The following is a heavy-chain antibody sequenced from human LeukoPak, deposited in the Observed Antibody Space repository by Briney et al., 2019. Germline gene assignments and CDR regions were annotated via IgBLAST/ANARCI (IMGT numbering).Heavy chain of an antibody. V-gene: IGHV3-30*18. J-gene: IGHJ4*02. CDR2: ISYDGSNK. Sequence: GGSLRLSCAASGFTFSSYGMHWVRQAPGKGLEWVAVISYDGSNKYYADSVKGRFTISRDNSKNTLYLQMNSLRAEDTAVYYCAKPTHYCSGDSCQIPLFDYWGQGTLVTVSS. CDR1: GFTFSSYG. CDR3: AKPTHYCSGDSCQIPLFDY. D-gene: IGHD2-15*01.